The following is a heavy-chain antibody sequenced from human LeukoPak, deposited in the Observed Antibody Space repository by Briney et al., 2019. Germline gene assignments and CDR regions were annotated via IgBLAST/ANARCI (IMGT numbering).Heavy chain of an antibody. V-gene: IGHV1-2*02. J-gene: IGHJ4*02. D-gene: IGHD2-15*01. CDR1: GYTFTGYY. CDR3: ARAPGYCSGGSCYGLGDY. Sequence: ASVKVSCKASGYTFTGYYMHWVRQAPGQGLEWMGWINPNSGGTNYAQKFQGRVTMTRDTSISTAYMELSRLRSDDTAVYYCARAPGYCSGGSCYGLGDYWGQGTLVTASS. CDR2: INPNSGGT.